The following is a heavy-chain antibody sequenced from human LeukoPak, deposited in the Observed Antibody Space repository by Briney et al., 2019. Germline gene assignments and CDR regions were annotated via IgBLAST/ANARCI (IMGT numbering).Heavy chain of an antibody. J-gene: IGHJ4*02. D-gene: IGHD2-2*01. CDR3: ARVGCSSTSCFHFDY. CDR2: IYPGDSDT. CDR1: GYIFTSYW. V-gene: IGHV5-51*01. Sequence: GESLKISCKGSGYIFTSYWIGWVRQMPGKGLEWMGIIYPGDSDTRYSPSFQGQVTISADKSINTAYLQWSSLKASDTAMYYCARVGCSSTSCFHFDYWGQGALVTVSS.